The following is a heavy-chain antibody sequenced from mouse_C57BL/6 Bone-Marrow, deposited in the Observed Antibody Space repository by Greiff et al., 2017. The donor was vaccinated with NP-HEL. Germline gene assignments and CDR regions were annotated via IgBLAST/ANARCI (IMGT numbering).Heavy chain of an antibody. CDR1: GYTFTSYG. CDR2: IYPRSGNT. CDR3: ARPTTVVPFAY. D-gene: IGHD1-1*01. V-gene: IGHV1-81*01. Sequence: VQLQQSGAELARPGASVKLSCKASGYTFTSYGISWVKQRTGQGLEWIGEIYPRSGNTYYNEKFKGKATLTADKSSSTAYMELRSLTSEDSAVYFCARPTTVVPFAYWGQGTLVTVSA. J-gene: IGHJ3*01.